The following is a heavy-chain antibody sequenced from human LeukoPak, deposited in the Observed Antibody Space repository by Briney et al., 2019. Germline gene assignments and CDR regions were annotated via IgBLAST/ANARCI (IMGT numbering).Heavy chain of an antibody. CDR1: GYSITSVYW. D-gene: IGHD3-22*01. CDR2: LHHSGST. Sequence: SETLSLTCALSGYSITSVYWWGWIRQTPGRGLEWIGSLHHSGSTSYNPSLKSRVTISVDTSKNQFSLRLRPVTAADTAVYYCARVGGDDSTGHYSVDYWGQGTLVTVSS. V-gene: IGHV4-38-2*01. CDR3: ARVGGDDSTGHYSVDY. J-gene: IGHJ4*02.